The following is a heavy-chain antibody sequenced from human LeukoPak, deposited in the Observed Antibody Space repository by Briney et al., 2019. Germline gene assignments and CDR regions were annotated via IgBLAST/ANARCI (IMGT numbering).Heavy chain of an antibody. CDR3: ARVSGRFTWYFDL. J-gene: IGHJ2*01. V-gene: IGHV6-1*01. CDR1: GDSFSSNSAA. CDR2: TYYRSKWYN. Sequence: SQTLSLTCAISGDSFSSNSAAWNWIRQSPSRGLEWLGRTYYRSKWYNDYVVSVTSRITINADTSKNQFSLKLSSVTAADTAVYYCARVSGRFTWYFDLWGRGTLVTVSS.